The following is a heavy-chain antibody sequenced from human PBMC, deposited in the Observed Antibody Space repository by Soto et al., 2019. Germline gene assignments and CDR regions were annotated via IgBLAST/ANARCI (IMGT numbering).Heavy chain of an antibody. CDR2: ISSSSSTI. V-gene: IGHV3-48*02. D-gene: IGHD3-22*01. CDR3: ARDLSRASWGKNYYDSSGYPPL. J-gene: IGHJ4*02. CDR1: GFTFSSYS. Sequence: GGSLRLSCAASGFTFSSYSMNWVRQAPGKGLEWVSYISSSSSTIYYADSVKGRFTISRDNAKNSLYLQMNSLRDEDTAVYYCARDLSRASWGKNYYDSSGYPPLWGQGTLVTVSS.